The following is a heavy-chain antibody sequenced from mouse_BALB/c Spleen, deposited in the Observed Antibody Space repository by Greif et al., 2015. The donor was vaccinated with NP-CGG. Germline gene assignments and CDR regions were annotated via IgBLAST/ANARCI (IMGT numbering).Heavy chain of an antibody. Sequence: EVQLQQSGAELVRSGASVKLSCTASGFNIKDYYMHWVKQRPEQGLEWIGWIDPENGDTEYAPKFQGKATMTADTSSNTAYLQLSSLTSEDTAVYYCNAHYGSSSFAYWGQGTLVTVSA. J-gene: IGHJ3*01. CDR2: IDPENGDT. V-gene: IGHV14-4*02. CDR3: NAHYGSSSFAY. CDR1: GFNIKDYY. D-gene: IGHD1-1*01.